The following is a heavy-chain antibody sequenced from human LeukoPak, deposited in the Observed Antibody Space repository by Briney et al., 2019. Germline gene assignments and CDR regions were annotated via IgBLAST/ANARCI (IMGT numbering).Heavy chain of an antibody. Sequence: SETLSLTCTVSGYSISSGYYWSWIRQPPGKGLEWIGEINHSGSTNYNPSLKSRVTISVDTSKNQFSLKLSSVTAADTAVYYCARVDSYGDRFDPWGQGTLVTVSS. CDR3: ARVDSYGDRFDP. J-gene: IGHJ5*02. CDR1: GYSISSGYY. V-gene: IGHV4-38-2*02. D-gene: IGHD5-18*01. CDR2: INHSGST.